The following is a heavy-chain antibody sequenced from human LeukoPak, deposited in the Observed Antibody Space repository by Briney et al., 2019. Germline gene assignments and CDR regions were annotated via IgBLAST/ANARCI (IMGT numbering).Heavy chain of an antibody. CDR2: ISYDGSNE. CDR3: ARKFLTGRLIDY. CDR1: GFTFSNYG. Sequence: GGSLRLSCAASGFTFSNYGMHWVRQAPGKGLEWVAVISYDGSNEYYADSVKGRFAISRDTSKNTLYLQMNGLRAEDTALYYCARKFLTGRLIDYWGQGTLVTASS. D-gene: IGHD7-27*01. J-gene: IGHJ4*02. V-gene: IGHV3-30*03.